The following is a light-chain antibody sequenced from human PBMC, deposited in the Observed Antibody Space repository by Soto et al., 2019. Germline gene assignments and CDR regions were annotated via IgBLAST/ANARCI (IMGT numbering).Light chain of an antibody. CDR3: QQYNVWPLT. V-gene: IGKV3-15*01. Sequence: EIVMTHSPATLSVSPGERATHSCRASQSVSSNLAWYQQKPGQTPKLLIYVASTRATGIPARFSGSGSGTEFTLTISSLQSEDFAVYYCQQYNVWPLTFGGGTKVEFK. CDR2: VAS. J-gene: IGKJ4*01. CDR1: QSVSSN.